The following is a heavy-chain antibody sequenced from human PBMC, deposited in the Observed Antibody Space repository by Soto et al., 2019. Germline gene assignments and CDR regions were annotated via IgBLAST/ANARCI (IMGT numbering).Heavy chain of an antibody. CDR3: ARAHSGYDPLGMDV. CDR2: ISDTGSG. D-gene: IGHD5-12*01. Sequence: QVQLQESGPGLVKPSETLSLTCTVSGGSVISGSYYWSWIRQPPGKVLEWVGCISDTGSGDYNPSLKSRDTISVHTSKRQFSLRLNSVTAADTAVYYCARAHSGYDPLGMDVWGQGTTVTVSS. V-gene: IGHV4-61*01. CDR1: GGSVISGSYY. J-gene: IGHJ6*02.